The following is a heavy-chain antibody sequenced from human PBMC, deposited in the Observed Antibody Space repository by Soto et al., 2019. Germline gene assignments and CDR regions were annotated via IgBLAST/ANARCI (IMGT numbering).Heavy chain of an antibody. Sequence: PSETLSLTCAVYGGSFSGYYWSWIRQPPGKGVEWIGEINHSGSTNYNPPLKSRVTISVDTSKNQFSLKLGSVPAADTAVYYCARGRAAAGNRDYYSGMDVWGQGTTVTVSS. D-gene: IGHD6-13*01. J-gene: IGHJ6*02. CDR1: GGSFSGYY. V-gene: IGHV4-34*01. CDR2: INHSGST. CDR3: ARGRAAAGNRDYYSGMDV.